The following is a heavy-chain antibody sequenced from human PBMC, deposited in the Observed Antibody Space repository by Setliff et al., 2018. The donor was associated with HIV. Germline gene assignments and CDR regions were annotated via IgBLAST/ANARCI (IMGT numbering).Heavy chain of an antibody. CDR3: ARFEVTTVTTRDY. J-gene: IGHJ4*02. V-gene: IGHV4-39*07. CDR2: IHHTGYI. Sequence: SETLSLTCTVSGGSIRVDNYFWGWIRQPPGKGLEWIGEIHHTGYINYHPSFKSRVTISLDTSRNQFSLKLRSVTAADTAVYYCARFEVTTVTTRDYWGQGTLVTVSS. CDR1: GGSIRVDNYF. D-gene: IGHD4-17*01.